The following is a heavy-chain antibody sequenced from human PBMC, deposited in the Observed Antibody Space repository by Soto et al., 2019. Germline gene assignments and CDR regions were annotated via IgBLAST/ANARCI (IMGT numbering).Heavy chain of an antibody. J-gene: IGHJ4*02. D-gene: IGHD1-26*01. Sequence: QVQLVESGGGVVQPGGSLRLSCAVSGFTFSGYGMHWVRQVPGKGLEWVAVISYDGSGKFYADSVKGRFTISRDDSKSTLYLQMNSLRVEDTAVYNCAREGPHSGDFPFWDYWGQGTLVSVSS. V-gene: IGHV3-30*03. CDR3: AREGPHSGDFPFWDY. CDR2: ISYDGSGK. CDR1: GFTFSGYG.